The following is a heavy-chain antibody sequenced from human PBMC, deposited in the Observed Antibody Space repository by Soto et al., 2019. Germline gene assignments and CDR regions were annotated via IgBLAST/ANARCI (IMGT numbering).Heavy chain of an antibody. Sequence: GALRLSCAASGFTFGDHSMTWVRQAPGKGLEWVSSINTISSYIYYTDSVKGRFTVSRDNAKNSLYLQITSLRAEDTAVYYCARGTADYYDSSGYFDYWGQGALVTVSS. J-gene: IGHJ4*02. CDR1: GFTFGDHS. CDR2: INTISSYI. CDR3: ARGTADYYDSSGYFDY. D-gene: IGHD3-22*01. V-gene: IGHV3-21*01.